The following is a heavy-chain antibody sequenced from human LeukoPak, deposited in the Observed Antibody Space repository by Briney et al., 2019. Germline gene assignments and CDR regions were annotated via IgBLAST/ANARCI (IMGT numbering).Heavy chain of an antibody. CDR1: GFTFSSYG. V-gene: IGHV3-30*03. Sequence: GGSLRLSWAASGFTFSSYGMHWVRQAPVKGLEWVAVISYDGSNKYYADSVKGRFTISRDNSKNTLYLQMNSLRAEDTAVYYCARDRLITMIVALEDDGFDIWGQGTMVTVSS. J-gene: IGHJ3*02. D-gene: IGHD3-22*01. CDR2: ISYDGSNK. CDR3: ARDRLITMIVALEDDGFDI.